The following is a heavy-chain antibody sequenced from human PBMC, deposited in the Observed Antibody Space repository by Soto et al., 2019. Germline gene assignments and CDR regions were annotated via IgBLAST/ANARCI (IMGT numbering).Heavy chain of an antibody. V-gene: IGHV3-74*01. Sequence: GTMTHTFTAAEFACRDYWSHSVRQAPGKGLVWVSRINSDGSNINYADSVKGRFTISRDNAKNTVYLQMNSLRAEDTAVYYGLKGVSDDTSRHFSYWGQG. CDR3: LKGVSDDTSRHFSY. D-gene: IGHD3-22*01. CDR1: EFACRDYW. J-gene: IGHJ4*01. CDR2: INSDGSNI.